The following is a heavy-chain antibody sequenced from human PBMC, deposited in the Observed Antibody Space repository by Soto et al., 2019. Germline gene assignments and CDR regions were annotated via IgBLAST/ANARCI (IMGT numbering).Heavy chain of an antibody. CDR2: IHYGGSV. V-gene: IGHV4-59*03. Sequence: SESLSLTFNVSVTSISRAHWSGIRQPPGRGLEWIGLIHYGGSVNRRPSFRIRATPSEDQSKNQFSLQLDSVTTADTAVYFCAGGRGIDRFDYWGQGGVGTVSS. J-gene: IGHJ4*02. CDR3: AGGRGIDRFDY. CDR1: VTSISRAH. D-gene: IGHD1-26*01.